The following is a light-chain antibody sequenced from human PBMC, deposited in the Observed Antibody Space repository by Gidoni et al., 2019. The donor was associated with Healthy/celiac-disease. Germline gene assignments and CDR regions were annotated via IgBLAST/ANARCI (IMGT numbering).Light chain of an antibody. J-gene: IGKJ5*01. V-gene: IGKV3-20*01. CDR3: QQYGSSPPRVT. Sequence: DIVLTQSPGTLSLSPGERATLSCRASQSVSSSYLAWYQQKPGQAPRLLIYGASSRATGIPDRFSGSGSGTDFTLTISRLEPEDFAVYYCQQYGSSPPRVTFXXXTRLEIK. CDR2: GAS. CDR1: QSVSSSY.